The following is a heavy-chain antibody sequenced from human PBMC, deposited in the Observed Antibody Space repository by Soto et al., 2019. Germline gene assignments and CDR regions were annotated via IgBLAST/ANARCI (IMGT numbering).Heavy chain of an antibody. CDR3: AREGSRSPRVDP. CDR2: IIPILGIA. D-gene: IGHD6-13*01. J-gene: IGHJ5*02. V-gene: IGHV1-69*04. Sequence: ASVKVSCKASGGTFSSYTISWVRQAPGQGLEWMGRIIPILGIANYAQKFQGRVTITADKSTSTAYMELSSLRSEDTAVYYCAREGSRSPRVDPWGQGTLVTVSS. CDR1: GGTFSSYT.